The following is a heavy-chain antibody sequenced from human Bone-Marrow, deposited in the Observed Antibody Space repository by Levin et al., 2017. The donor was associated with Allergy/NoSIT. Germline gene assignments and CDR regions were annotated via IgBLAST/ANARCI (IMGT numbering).Heavy chain of an antibody. D-gene: IGHD5-18*01. V-gene: IGHV3-15*01. CDR2: IKSKTDGGTT. CDR1: GFTFSNAW. CDR3: TTLTNTYSYGYGNDY. J-gene: IGHJ4*02. Sequence: GGSLRLSCAASGFTFSNAWMSWVRQAPGKGLEWVGRIKSKTDGGTTDYAAPVKGRFTISRDDSKNTLYLQMNSLKTEDTAVYYCTTLTNTYSYGYGNDYWGQGTLVTVSS.